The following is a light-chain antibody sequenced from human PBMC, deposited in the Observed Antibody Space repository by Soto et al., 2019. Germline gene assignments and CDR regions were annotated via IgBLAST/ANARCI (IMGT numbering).Light chain of an antibody. CDR3: FSYAGYYTLL. Sequence: QSALTQPRSVSGSPGQSVTLSCTGTDSDVGTYNYVSWYQQHPGKAPKLMIYDVTKRPSGVPDRFSGSKSGNTASLTISGLQAEDEADYYCFSYAGYYTLLFGGGTKLTVL. V-gene: IGLV2-11*01. CDR2: DVT. CDR1: DSDVGTYNY. J-gene: IGLJ2*01.